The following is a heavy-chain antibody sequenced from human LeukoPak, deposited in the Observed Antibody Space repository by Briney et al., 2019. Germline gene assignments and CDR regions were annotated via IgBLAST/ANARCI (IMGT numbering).Heavy chain of an antibody. J-gene: IGHJ6*02. CDR2: VFYSGST. V-gene: IGHV4-59*08. D-gene: IGHD2-2*01. CDR3: ARRGTSPYFYGMDV. CDR1: GVSIRSYY. Sequence: SETLSLTCTVSGVSIRSYYWSWIRQPPGKGLEWIGYVFYSGSTNYNPSLKSRVTISVDTSKNQFSLKLTSVTAADTAVYYCARRGTSPYFYGMDVWGQGTTVTVSS.